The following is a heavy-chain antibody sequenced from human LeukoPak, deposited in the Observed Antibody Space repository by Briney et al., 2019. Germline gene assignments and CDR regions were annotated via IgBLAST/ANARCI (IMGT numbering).Heavy chain of an antibody. CDR3: AELGITMIGGV. V-gene: IGHV3-30*04. Sequence: PGGSLRLSCAASGFTFNSYAMHWVHQAPGKGLEWVAAISYDGSNKKYADSVKGRFTISRDNSKSTLYLQMNSLRAEDTAVYYCAELGITMIGGVWGKGTTVTISS. D-gene: IGHD3-10*02. J-gene: IGHJ6*04. CDR2: ISYDGSNK. CDR1: GFTFNSYA.